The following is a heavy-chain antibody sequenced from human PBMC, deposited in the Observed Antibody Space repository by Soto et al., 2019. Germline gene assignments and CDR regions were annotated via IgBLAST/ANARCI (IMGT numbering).Heavy chain of an antibody. J-gene: IGHJ5*02. CDR3: ARVRRTRYGTWGNWFDP. V-gene: IGHV4-34*01. CDR1: GGSFSGYY. CDR2: INHSGST. Sequence: QVQLQQWGAGLLKPSETLSLTCAVYGGSFSGYYWSWIRQPPGKGLEWIGEINHSGSTNYNPSLKSRVTISVDTAKNRFSLKLSSVTAADTAVYYCARVRRTRYGTWGNWFDPWGQGTLVTVSS. D-gene: IGHD4-17*01.